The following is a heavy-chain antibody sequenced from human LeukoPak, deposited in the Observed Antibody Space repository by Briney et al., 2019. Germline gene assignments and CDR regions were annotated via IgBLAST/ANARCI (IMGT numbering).Heavy chain of an antibody. CDR3: ARRGGDILTGYLDY. V-gene: IGHV3-11*03. D-gene: IGHD3-9*01. CDR2: ISSSGTYI. Sequence: GGSLRLSCATSGFTFSDYYMSWIRQAPGKGLEWVSYISSSGTYINSADSVKGRFTISRDYPKNSLYLQMSSLRAEDTAVYYCARRGGDILTGYLDYWGQGTLVTVSS. CDR1: GFTFSDYY. J-gene: IGHJ4*02.